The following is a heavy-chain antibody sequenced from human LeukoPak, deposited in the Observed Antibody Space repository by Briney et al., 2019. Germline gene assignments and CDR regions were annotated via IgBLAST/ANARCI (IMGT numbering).Heavy chain of an antibody. D-gene: IGHD5-24*01. CDR2: IYHSGST. J-gene: IGHJ4*02. CDR1: GGSISSGGYY. CDR3: ARKIDGYNYDRYFDY. Sequence: PSETLSLTCTVSGGSISSGGYYWSWIRQHPGKGLEWIGSIYHSGSTYYNPSLKSRVTISVDTSKNQFSLKPSSVTAADTAVYYCARKIDGYNYDRYFDYWGQGTLVTVSS. V-gene: IGHV4-39*07.